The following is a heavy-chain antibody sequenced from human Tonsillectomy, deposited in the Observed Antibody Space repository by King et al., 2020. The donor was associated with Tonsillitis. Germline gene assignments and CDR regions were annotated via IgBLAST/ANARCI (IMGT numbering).Heavy chain of an antibody. CDR3: AKDPAAVAGIDFYYGMDV. J-gene: IGHJ6*02. V-gene: IGHV3-23*04. CDR2: ISGSGGST. CDR1: EFSFTNYA. Sequence: VQLVESGGGLVQSGGSLRLSCEDSEFSFTNYAMSWVRQAPGKGLEWVSSISGSGGSTYYADSVKGRFTISRDSSKNTLFLQMDSLRVEDTAVYYCAKDPAAVAGIDFYYGMDVWGQGTTVSVSS. D-gene: IGHD6-19*01.